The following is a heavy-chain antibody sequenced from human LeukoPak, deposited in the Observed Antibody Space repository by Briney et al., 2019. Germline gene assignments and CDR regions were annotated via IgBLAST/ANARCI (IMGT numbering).Heavy chain of an antibody. D-gene: IGHD6-6*01. CDR2: IQYSGST. CDR3: ARSIYTTSSHPYFFDY. Sequence: SETLSLTCTVSGGPISSYYWSWIRQPPGKGLDGMGYIQYSGSTNYNPSLKSRVTISVDTSKNQFSLKLTSVTAADTAVYYCARSIYTTSSHPYFFDYWGQGTLVTVSS. V-gene: IGHV4-59*01. J-gene: IGHJ4*02. CDR1: GGPISSYY.